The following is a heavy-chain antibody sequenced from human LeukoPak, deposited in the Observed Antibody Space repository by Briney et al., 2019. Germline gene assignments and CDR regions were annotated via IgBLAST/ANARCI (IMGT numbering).Heavy chain of an antibody. V-gene: IGHV4-59*01. CDR3: ARSPSRYCSGGSCPNWFDP. D-gene: IGHD2-15*01. CDR1: GDSISSYY. CDR2: IYYSGST. Sequence: SETLSLTCTVSGDSISSYYWSWIRQPPGKGLEWIGYIYYSGSTNYNPSLKSRVTISVDTSKNQFSLKLSSVTAADTAVYYCARSPSRYCSGGSCPNWFDPWGQGTLVTVSS. J-gene: IGHJ5*02.